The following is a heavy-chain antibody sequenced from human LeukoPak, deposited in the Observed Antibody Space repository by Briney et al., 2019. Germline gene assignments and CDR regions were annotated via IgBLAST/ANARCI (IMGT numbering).Heavy chain of an antibody. CDR1: GYSFTSYW. J-gene: IGHJ4*02. Sequence: GESLKISCKGSGYSFTSYWIGWVRQMPGKGLEWMGTIYPGDSDTRYSPSFQGEVTASVDKSISTAYLQWNSLKASDTATYYCARLQGMVHFDYWGQGTLVTASS. CDR3: ARLQGMVHFDY. V-gene: IGHV5-51*01. CDR2: IYPGDSDT. D-gene: IGHD3-10*01.